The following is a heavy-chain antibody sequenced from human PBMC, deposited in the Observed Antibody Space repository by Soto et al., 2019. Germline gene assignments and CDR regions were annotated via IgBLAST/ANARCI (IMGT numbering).Heavy chain of an antibody. D-gene: IGHD1-1*01. CDR3: ARVQDWFDT. CDR2: IDHSGYI. CDR1: GGSSSGYY. Sequence: PSETLSLTCAVYGGSSSGYYWNWIRQPPGKGLEWIGEIDHSGYINYNPSLKSRVTISVDTSKNQFSLRLTSVTAADTAVYYCARVQDWFDTWCQGTLVT. V-gene: IGHV4-34*01. J-gene: IGHJ5*02.